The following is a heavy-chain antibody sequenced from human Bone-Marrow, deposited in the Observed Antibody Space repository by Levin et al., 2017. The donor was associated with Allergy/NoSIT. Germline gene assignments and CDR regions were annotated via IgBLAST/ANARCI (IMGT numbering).Heavy chain of an antibody. D-gene: IGHD3-22*01. V-gene: IGHV3-23*01. CDR2: ISGSGGST. CDR1: GFTFSSYA. CDR3: AKGYRWYYDSSGYYPYFQH. J-gene: IGHJ1*01. Sequence: GESLKISCAASGFTFSSYAMSWVRQAPGKGLEWVSAISGSGGSTYYADSVKGRFTISRDNSKNTLYLQMNSLRAEDTAVYYCAKGYRWYYDSSGYYPYFQHWGQGTLVTVSS.